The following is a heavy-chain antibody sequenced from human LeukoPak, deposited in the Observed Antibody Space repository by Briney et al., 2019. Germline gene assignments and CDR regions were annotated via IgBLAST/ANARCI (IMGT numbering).Heavy chain of an antibody. CDR3: ARAITIFEDSLYYFDY. CDR2: VNHSGST. Sequence: PSETLSLTCAVYGGSFSGYYWSWIRQPPGKGLECIGEVNHSGSTNYNPSLKSRLTISVDTSKNQFTLKLTSGTAADTAVYYCARAITIFEDSLYYFDYWSQGTLVTVSS. J-gene: IGHJ4*02. D-gene: IGHD3-3*01. V-gene: IGHV4-34*01. CDR1: GGSFSGYY.